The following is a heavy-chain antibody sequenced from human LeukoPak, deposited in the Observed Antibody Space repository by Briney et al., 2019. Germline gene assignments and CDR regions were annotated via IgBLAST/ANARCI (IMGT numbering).Heavy chain of an antibody. D-gene: IGHD3-3*01. Sequence: GGSLRLSCTASGFTFGDYAMSWVRQAPGKGLEWVGFIRSKAYGGTTEYAASVKGRFTISRDDSKSIAYLQVNSLKTEDTAVYYCTSSYYDFWSGYTPLGYWGQGTLVTVSS. CDR2: IRSKAYGGTT. V-gene: IGHV3-49*04. CDR3: TSSYYDFWSGYTPLGY. CDR1: GFTFGDYA. J-gene: IGHJ4*02.